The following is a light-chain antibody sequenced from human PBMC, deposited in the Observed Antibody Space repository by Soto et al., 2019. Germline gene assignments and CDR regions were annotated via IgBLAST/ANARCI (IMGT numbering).Light chain of an antibody. CDR1: ESINNN. CDR3: QQHHKWPLT. Sequence: EIVMTQSPATLSVSPGEGATLSCTASESINNNLAWYQQKPGQAPRLLIYAATTRATGFPARFSGSGSGTEFTLTISSPQSEDFAVYYCQQHHKWPLTFGGGTKVDIK. J-gene: IGKJ4*01. V-gene: IGKV3-15*01. CDR2: AAT.